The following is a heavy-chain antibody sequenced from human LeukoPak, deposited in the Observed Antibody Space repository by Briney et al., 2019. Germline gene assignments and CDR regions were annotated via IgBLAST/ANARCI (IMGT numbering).Heavy chain of an antibody. J-gene: IGHJ4*02. D-gene: IGHD3-16*01. CDR2: IRSDGSDT. Sequence: PGGSLRLSCAASGFTFSDTWMHWVRQAPGEGLVWVSRIRSDGSDTRYAESVKGRFTISRDNAKNTLYLQMNSLRAEDTAVYYCARGGGSYGSRFAYWGQGTLVTVSS. CDR1: GFTFSDTW. V-gene: IGHV3-74*01. CDR3: ARGGGSYGSRFAY.